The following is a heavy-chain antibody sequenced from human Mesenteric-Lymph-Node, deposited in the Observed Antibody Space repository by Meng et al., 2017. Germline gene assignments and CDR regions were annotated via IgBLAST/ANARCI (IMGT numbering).Heavy chain of an antibody. CDR1: GFTFSDSA. CDR2: IAHKTDGGKT. D-gene: IGHD2/OR15-2a*01. V-gene: IGHV3-15*04. Sequence: GGSLRLSCAASGFTFSDSAMAWLRQAPGKGPEWLGHIAHKTDGGKTGYAAPVKGRFTISRDDSKNTLYLQLSTLKTDDTAVYYCTTSGLSHWGQGTLVTVSS. CDR3: TTSGLSH. J-gene: IGHJ4*02.